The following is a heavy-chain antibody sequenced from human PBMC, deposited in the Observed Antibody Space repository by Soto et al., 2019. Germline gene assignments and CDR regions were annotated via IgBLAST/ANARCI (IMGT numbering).Heavy chain of an antibody. J-gene: IGHJ4*02. CDR1: GYTFTSYG. V-gene: IGHV1-18*01. CDR3: ARVSIVVVPAAMLDY. CDR2: ISAYNGNT. D-gene: IGHD2-2*01. Sequence: GASVKVSCKASGYTFTSYGISWVRQAPGQGLEWMGWISAYNGNTNYAQKLQGRVTMTTDTSTSTAYMELRSLRSDDTAVYYCARVSIVVVPAAMLDYWGQGTLVTVSS.